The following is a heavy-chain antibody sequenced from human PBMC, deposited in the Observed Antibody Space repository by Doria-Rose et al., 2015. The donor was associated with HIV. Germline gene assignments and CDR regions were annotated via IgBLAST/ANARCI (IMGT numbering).Heavy chain of an antibody. CDR3: ARIKSSRWYHKYYFDF. CDR1: GVSLSSPGMG. J-gene: IGHJ4*02. Sequence: QVTLKESGPVPVKPTETLTLTCTVSGVSLSSPGMGVSWIRQPPGKALEWLANIFSDDERSYKTSLKSRLTISRGTSKSRLVITMTDMDPVDTATYYCARIKSSRWYHKYYFDFWGQGTLVIVSA. CDR2: IFSDDER. D-gene: IGHD6-13*01. V-gene: IGHV2-26*01.